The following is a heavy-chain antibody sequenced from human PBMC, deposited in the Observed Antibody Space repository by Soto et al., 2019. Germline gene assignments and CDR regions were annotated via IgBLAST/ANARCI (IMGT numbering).Heavy chain of an antibody. CDR2: IYTDGGT. CDR3: ARDNSMLGAPFHY. V-gene: IGHV3-53*01. D-gene: IGHD3-16*01. CDR1: GFTVSSNS. J-gene: IGHJ4*02. Sequence: VGSLRLSCAASGFTVSSNSMSWVRQAPGKGLEWVSLIYTDGGTYYGDSVKGRFTISRDTSKNTLSLQMTSLRADDTAVYYCARDNSMLGAPFHYWGQGTLVTVSS.